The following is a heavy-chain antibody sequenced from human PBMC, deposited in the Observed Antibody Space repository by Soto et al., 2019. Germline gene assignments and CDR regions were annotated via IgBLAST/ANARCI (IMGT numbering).Heavy chain of an antibody. CDR1: AFTFNRFW. J-gene: IGHJ6*02. Sequence: VQLVESGGGLVQPGGSLRLSCAASAFTFNRFWMHWVRLVPGKGLVWVSRITGDGRYTSYADSVKGRFTISRDNANKTLYLQMNSLRVEDTAVYYCTRHMGDAMDVWGQGTTVTVSS. CDR2: ITGDGRYT. V-gene: IGHV3-74*01. CDR3: TRHMGDAMDV.